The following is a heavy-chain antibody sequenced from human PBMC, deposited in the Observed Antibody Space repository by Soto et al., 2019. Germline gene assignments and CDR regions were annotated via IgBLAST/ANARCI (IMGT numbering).Heavy chain of an antibody. CDR2: MYPDDSDI. Sequence: LGESLKISCKASGYSFSFYWIGWVRQMPGKGLEWMAIMYPDDSDIRYSPSFEAHVTISADKSTSTAYLQWSSLKASDTAIYYCARLQYAARSPSDYWGQGTLVTVSS. J-gene: IGHJ4*02. CDR3: ARLQYAARSPSDY. D-gene: IGHD6-6*01. V-gene: IGHV5-51*01. CDR1: GYSFSFYW.